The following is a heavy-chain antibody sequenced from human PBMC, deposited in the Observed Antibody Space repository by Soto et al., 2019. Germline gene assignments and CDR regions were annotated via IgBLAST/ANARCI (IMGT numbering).Heavy chain of an antibody. D-gene: IGHD6-13*01. V-gene: IGHV5-51*01. CDR2: IYPGDSDT. Sequence: GESLKISCKGSGYSFTTYWVGWVRQMPGKGLEWMGIIYPGDSDTRYSPSFQGQVTISADKSISTAYLQWSSLKASDTAMYYCARRAYSSSWNYFDYWGQGTLVTVSS. CDR1: GYSFTTYW. CDR3: ARRAYSSSWNYFDY. J-gene: IGHJ4*02.